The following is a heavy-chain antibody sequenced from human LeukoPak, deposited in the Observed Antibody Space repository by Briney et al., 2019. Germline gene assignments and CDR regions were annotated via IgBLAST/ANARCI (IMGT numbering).Heavy chain of an antibody. CDR2: MNPNSGNT. D-gene: IGHD3-10*01. CDR3: ARGSGLLWFGETHIDY. J-gene: IGHJ4*02. V-gene: IGHV1-8*01. CDR1: GYTFTSYD. Sequence: GASLTVSLKASGYTFTSYDINWVRTATAQTHAWTGWMNPNSGNTGYAQKFQGRVTMTRNTSISTAYMELSSPRSEDTAVYYCARGSGLLWFGETHIDYWGQGTLVTVSS.